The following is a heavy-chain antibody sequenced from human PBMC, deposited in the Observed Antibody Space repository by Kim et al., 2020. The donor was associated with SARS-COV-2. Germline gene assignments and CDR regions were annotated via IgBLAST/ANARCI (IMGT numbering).Heavy chain of an antibody. J-gene: IGHJ4*02. V-gene: IGHV4-59*12. CDR3: ARNYDRLDF. CDR2: VYYNGNT. Sequence: SETLSLSCTVSGGSLTDYYLSWIRQPPGKGLEWIGYVYYNGNTNYNPSLKSRATISVDTSKNQFSLKLSSVTAADTAVYYCARNYDRLDFWGQGTLVTVSS. CDR1: GGSLTDYY. D-gene: IGHD3-22*01.